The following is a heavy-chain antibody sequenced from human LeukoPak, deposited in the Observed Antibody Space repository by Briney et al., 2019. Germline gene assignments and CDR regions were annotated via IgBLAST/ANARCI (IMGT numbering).Heavy chain of an antibody. D-gene: IGHD3-22*01. CDR1: GFTFSSYG. CDR2: ISYDGSNK. CDR3: AKVASGDSGYMASDY. J-gene: IGHJ4*02. V-gene: IGHV3-30*18. Sequence: GGSLRLSCAASGFTFSSYGMHWVRQAPGKGLEWVAVISYDGSNKYYADSVKGRFTISRDNSKNTLYLQMNSLRAEDTAVYYCAKVASGDSGYMASDYWGQGTLVTVSS.